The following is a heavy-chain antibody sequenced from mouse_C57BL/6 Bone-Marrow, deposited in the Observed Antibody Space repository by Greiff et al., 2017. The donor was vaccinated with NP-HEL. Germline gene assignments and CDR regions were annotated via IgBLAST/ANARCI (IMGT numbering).Heavy chain of an antibody. CDR1: GYTFTTYP. Sequence: QVQLKQSGAELVKPGASVKMSCKASGYTFTTYPIEWMKQNHGKSLEWIGNFHPYNDDTKYNEKFKGKATLTVEKSSSTVYLGLSRLTSDDSAGYYCAIYGYDGDYYAMDYWGQGTSVTVSS. V-gene: IGHV1-47*01. CDR3: AIYGYDGDYYAMDY. J-gene: IGHJ4*01. D-gene: IGHD2-2*01. CDR2: FHPYNDDT.